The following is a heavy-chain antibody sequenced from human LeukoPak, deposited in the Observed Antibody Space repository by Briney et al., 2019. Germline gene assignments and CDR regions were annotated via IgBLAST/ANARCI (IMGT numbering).Heavy chain of an antibody. CDR2: MNPNSGNT. CDR3: ARRRIAAAGRKTYNWFDP. Sequence: ASVKVSCKASGYTFTGYYMPWVRQAPGQGLEWMGWMNPNSGNTGHAQKFQGRVTMTRNNSISTAYMELSSLRSEDTAVYYCARRRIAAAGRKTYNWFDPWGQGTLVTVSP. V-gene: IGHV1-8*02. CDR1: GYTFTGYY. J-gene: IGHJ5*02. D-gene: IGHD6-13*01.